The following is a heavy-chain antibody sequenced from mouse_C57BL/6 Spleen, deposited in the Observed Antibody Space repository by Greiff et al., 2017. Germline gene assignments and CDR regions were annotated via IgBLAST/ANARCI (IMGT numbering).Heavy chain of an antibody. CDR1: GSTFTSYT. Sequence: QFQLHQSVAELSRPVSSVPMSCKASGSTFTSYTMHWVKQRPGQGLSWLCYINPSSGYTKYNQKFKDKATLTADKSSSTAYMQLSSLTSEDSAVYYCARGIITTVVPIDYWGQGTTLTVAS. CDR2: INPSSGYT. J-gene: IGHJ2*01. V-gene: IGHV1-4*01. D-gene: IGHD1-1*01. CDR3: ARGIITTVVPIDY.